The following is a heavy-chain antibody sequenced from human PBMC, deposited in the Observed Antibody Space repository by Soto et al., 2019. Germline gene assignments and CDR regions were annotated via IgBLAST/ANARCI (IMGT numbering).Heavy chain of an antibody. CDR3: AAGSVNILECFSPVSDSGYYGMDV. D-gene: IGHD3-3*01. J-gene: IGHJ6*02. V-gene: IGHV1-58*01. CDR1: GFTFTRSA. CDR2: IVVGSGNT. Sequence: GASVKVSCKASGFTFTRSAVQWVRQARGQRLEWIGWIVVGSGNTNYAQKFQERVTITRDMSTSTAYMELSSLRSEDTAVYYCAAGSVNILECFSPVSDSGYYGMDVWGQGTTVTVSS.